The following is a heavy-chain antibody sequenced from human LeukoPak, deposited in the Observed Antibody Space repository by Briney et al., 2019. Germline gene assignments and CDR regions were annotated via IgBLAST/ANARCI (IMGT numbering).Heavy chain of an antibody. CDR2: IIPIFVTA. CDR3: ARVESYGGLAHDY. V-gene: IGHV1-69*06. D-gene: IGHD4-23*01. J-gene: IGHJ4*02. Sequence: ASVKVSCKASGGTFSSYAISWVRQAPGQGLEWMGGIIPIFVTANYAQKFQGRVTITADKSTSTAYMELSSLRSEDTAVYYCARVESYGGLAHDYWGQGTLVTVSS. CDR1: GGTFSSYA.